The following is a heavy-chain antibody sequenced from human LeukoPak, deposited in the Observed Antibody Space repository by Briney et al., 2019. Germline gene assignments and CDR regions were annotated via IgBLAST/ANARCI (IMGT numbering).Heavy chain of an antibody. CDR2: IKPDGSEK. V-gene: IGHV3-7*01. Sequence: GGSLRLSCAASGFTFSGRWMSWVRQAPGKGLEWVTNIKPDGSEKNYVDSVKGRFTISRDNAKSSLYLQMNSLRVEDTAVYYCARDRGGIGYYMDVWGKGTTVTVSS. D-gene: IGHD3-16*02. CDR1: GFTFSGRW. J-gene: IGHJ6*03. CDR3: ARDRGGIGYYMDV.